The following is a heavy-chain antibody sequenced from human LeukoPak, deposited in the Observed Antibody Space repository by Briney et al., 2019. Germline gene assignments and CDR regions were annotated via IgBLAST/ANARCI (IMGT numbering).Heavy chain of an antibody. CDR1: GFTVSSNY. D-gene: IGHD5-12*01. J-gene: IGHJ3*02. Sequence: GRSLRLSCAASGFTVSSNYMSWVRQAPGKGLEWVSVIYSGGSTYYADSVKGRFTISRDNSKNTLYLQMNSLRAEDTAVYYCARDISGYSGYDYVDAFDIWGQGTMVTVSS. CDR2: IYSGGST. V-gene: IGHV3-66*01. CDR3: ARDISGYSGYDYVDAFDI.